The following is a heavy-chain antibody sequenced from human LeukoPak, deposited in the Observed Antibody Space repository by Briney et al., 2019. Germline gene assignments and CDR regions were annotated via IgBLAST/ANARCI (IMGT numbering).Heavy chain of an antibody. Sequence: GGSLRLSCAASGFTFSSYEMNWVRQAPGKGLEWVSYISSSGSTIYYADSVKGRFTISRDNAKNSLYLQMNSLRAEDTAVYYCARNFLVHAFDIWGQGTMVTVSS. CDR1: GFTFSSYE. D-gene: IGHD3-10*01. CDR2: ISSSGSTI. V-gene: IGHV3-48*03. CDR3: ARNFLVHAFDI. J-gene: IGHJ3*02.